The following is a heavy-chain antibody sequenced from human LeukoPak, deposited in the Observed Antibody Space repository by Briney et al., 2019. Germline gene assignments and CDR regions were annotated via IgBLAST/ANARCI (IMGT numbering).Heavy chain of an antibody. J-gene: IGHJ3*02. CDR3: ARARYCTNGVCYTPDDAFDI. CDR1: GGTFSSYA. CDR2: IIPIFGTA. V-gene: IGHV1-69*13. D-gene: IGHD2-8*01. Sequence: GASVKASCKASGGTFSSYAISWVRQAPGQGLEWMGGIIPIFGTANYAQKFQGRVTITADESTSTAYMELSSLRSEDTAVYYCARARYCTNGVCYTPDDAFDIWGQGTMVTVSS.